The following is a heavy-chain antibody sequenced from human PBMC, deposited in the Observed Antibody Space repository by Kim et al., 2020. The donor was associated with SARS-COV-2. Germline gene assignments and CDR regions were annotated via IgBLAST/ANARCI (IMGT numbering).Heavy chain of an antibody. V-gene: IGHV3-30*01. Sequence: YCVDPVKGRRTISPDNSKNTLYLQMNSLRAEDTAVYYCARLRQRGGWFDPWGQGTLVTVSS. CDR3: ARLRQRGGWFDP. J-gene: IGHJ5*02. D-gene: IGHD4-17*01.